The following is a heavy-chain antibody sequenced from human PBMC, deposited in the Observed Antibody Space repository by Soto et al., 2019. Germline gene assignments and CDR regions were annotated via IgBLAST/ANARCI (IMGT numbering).Heavy chain of an antibody. Sequence: GGSLSHSTAAAGVTFSSYGGHWVRPTPGKGLEWVAVIWYDGSNKYYADSVKGRFTISRDNSKNTLYPQMNSLRAEDTAVYYCARETYDYSNYAQVAFDYWGQGTLVTVSS. J-gene: IGHJ4*02. CDR2: IWYDGSNK. D-gene: IGHD4-4*01. CDR1: GVTFSSYG. CDR3: ARETYDYSNYAQVAFDY. V-gene: IGHV3-33*01.